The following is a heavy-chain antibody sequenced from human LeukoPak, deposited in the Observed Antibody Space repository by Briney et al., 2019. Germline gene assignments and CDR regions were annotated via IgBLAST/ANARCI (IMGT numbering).Heavy chain of an antibody. V-gene: IGHV3-23*01. D-gene: IGHD3-3*01. CDR1: GFTFSSYA. CDR2: ISGSGGST. CDR3: AKDLRFYDFWSGSVY. J-gene: IGHJ4*02. Sequence: PGGSLRLSCAASGFTFSSYAMSWVRQAPGKGLEWVSAISGSGGSTYYADSVKGRFTISRDNSKNTLYLQMNSLRAEDTAVYYCAKDLRFYDFWSGSVYWGTGTLVTVSS.